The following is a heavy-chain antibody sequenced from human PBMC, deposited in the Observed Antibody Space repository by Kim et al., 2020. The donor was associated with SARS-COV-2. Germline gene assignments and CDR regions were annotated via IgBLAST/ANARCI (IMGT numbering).Heavy chain of an antibody. CDR3: ARHKWLRGDFDY. CDR1: GGSISSYY. Sequence: SETLSLTCTVSGGSISSYYWSWIRQPPGKGLEWIGYIYYSGSTNYNPSLKSRVTISVDTSKNQFSLKLSSVTAADTAVYYCARHKWLRGDFDYWGQGTLVTVSS. D-gene: IGHD5-12*01. V-gene: IGHV4-59*08. CDR2: IYYSGST. J-gene: IGHJ4*02.